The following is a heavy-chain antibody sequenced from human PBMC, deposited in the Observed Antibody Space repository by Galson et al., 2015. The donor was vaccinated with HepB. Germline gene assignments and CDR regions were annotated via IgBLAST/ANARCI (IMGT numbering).Heavy chain of an antibody. Sequence: SLRLSCAASGFTFSSYAMHWVRQAPGKGLEWVAVISYDGSNKYYADSVKGRFTISRDNSKNTLYLQMNSLRAEDTAVYYCARDPSYYYDSSGSPTTSGYMDVWGKGTTVTVSS. CDR1: GFTFSSYA. J-gene: IGHJ6*03. V-gene: IGHV3-30-3*01. CDR2: ISYDGSNK. D-gene: IGHD3-22*01. CDR3: ARDPSYYYDSSGSPTTSGYMDV.